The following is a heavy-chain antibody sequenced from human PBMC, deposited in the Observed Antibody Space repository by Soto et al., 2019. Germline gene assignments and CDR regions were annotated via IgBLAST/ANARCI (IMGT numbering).Heavy chain of an antibody. D-gene: IGHD2-15*01. CDR1: GFTFSSYS. Sequence: GGSLRLSCAASGFTFSSYSMNWVRQAPGKGLEWVSSISSSSSYIYYADSVKGRFTISRDNAKNSLYLQMNSLRAEDTAVYYCARDGGYCSGGSCPNYYYYGMDVWGQGTTVTVSS. CDR2: ISSSSSYI. V-gene: IGHV3-21*01. CDR3: ARDGGYCSGGSCPNYYYYGMDV. J-gene: IGHJ6*02.